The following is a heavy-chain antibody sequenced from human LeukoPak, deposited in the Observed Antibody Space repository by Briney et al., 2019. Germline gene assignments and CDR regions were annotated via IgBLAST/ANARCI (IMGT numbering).Heavy chain of an antibody. CDR1: GGSFSGYY. J-gene: IGHJ2*01. CDR2: INHSGST. D-gene: IGHD4-17*01. CDR3: ARVGFGPSTVVTIWYFDL. V-gene: IGHV4-34*01. Sequence: SETLSLTCADYGGSFSGYYWSWIRQPPGKGLEWIGEINHSGSTNYNPSLKSRVTISVDTSKNQFSLKLSSVTAADTAVYYCARVGFGPSTVVTIWYFDLWGRGTLVTVSS.